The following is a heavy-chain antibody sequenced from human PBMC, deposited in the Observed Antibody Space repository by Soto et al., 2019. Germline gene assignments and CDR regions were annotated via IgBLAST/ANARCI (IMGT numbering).Heavy chain of an antibody. V-gene: IGHV5-10-1*01. CDR3: ARGTTSPSSYYYGMDV. J-gene: IGHJ6*02. D-gene: IGHD4-4*01. Sequence: PGESLKISCKGSGYSFTSYWISWVRQMPGKGLEWMGRIDPSDSYTNYSPSFQGHVTISADKSISTAYLQWSSLKASDTAMYYCARGTTSPSSYYYGMDVWGQGTTVTVSS. CDR1: GYSFTSYW. CDR2: IDPSDSYT.